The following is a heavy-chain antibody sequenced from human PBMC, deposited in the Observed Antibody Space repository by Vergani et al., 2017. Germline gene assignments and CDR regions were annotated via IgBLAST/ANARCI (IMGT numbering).Heavy chain of an antibody. Sequence: QLQLQESGRGLVEPSETLSLTCTVSGASISSNSYYWGWVRQPPGKPLEWIGSVYYSGTTYYNPSLGGRVTMSIDKSKNHFSLTLTSVTAADSAFYFCARGQTGYSRDWSTHFFYMDVWGKXP. CDR2: VYYSGTT. CDR1: GASISSNSYY. V-gene: IGHV4-61*05. D-gene: IGHD3/OR15-3a*01. J-gene: IGHJ6*03. CDR3: ARGQTGYSRDWSTHFFYMDV.